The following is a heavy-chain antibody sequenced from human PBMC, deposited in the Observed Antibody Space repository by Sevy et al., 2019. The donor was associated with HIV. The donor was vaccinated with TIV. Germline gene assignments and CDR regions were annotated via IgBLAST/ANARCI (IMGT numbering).Heavy chain of an antibody. V-gene: IGHV3-21*01. D-gene: IGHD5-12*01. CDR1: GFTFSSYS. CDR3: ARDMAHLRRDGYQARPEGAFDI. Sequence: GGSLRLSCAASGFTFSSYSMNWVRQAPGKGLEWVSSISSSSSYIYYADSVKGRFTISRDNAKNSLYLQMNSLRAEDTAVYYCARDMAHLRRDGYQARPEGAFDIWGQGTMVTVSS. J-gene: IGHJ3*02. CDR2: ISSSSSYI.